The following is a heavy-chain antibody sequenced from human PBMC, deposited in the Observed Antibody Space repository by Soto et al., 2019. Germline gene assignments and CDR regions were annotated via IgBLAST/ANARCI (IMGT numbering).Heavy chain of an antibody. CDR2: IYYSGRT. J-gene: IGHJ5*02. CDR1: GGSISSGPYY. CDR3: ARRSTLRCDR. Sequence: QVQLQESGPGLVKPSQTLSLTCTVSGGSISSGPYYWRWIGQPPGKGLEWIGYIYYSGRTYYNPSLKSRVTISVDTSKNQFALKLSSVTAPDAGVYYCARRSTLRCDRWGQGTLVTVSS. D-gene: IGHD2-2*01. V-gene: IGHV4-30-4*01.